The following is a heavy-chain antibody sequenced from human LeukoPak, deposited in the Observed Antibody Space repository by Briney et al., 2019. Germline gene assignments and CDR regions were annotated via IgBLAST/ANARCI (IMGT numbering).Heavy chain of an antibody. CDR2: INPNSGGT. D-gene: IGHD2-2*01. CDR1: GYTFTGYY. CDR3: AYLGYCSSTSCPGPWFDP. Sequence: GASVKVSCKASGYTFTGYYMHWVRQAPGQGLEWMGWINPNSGGTNYAQKFQGRVTMTRDTSISTAYMELSRLRSDDTAVYYCAYLGYCSSTSCPGPWFDPWGQGTLVTVSS. J-gene: IGHJ5*02. V-gene: IGHV1-2*02.